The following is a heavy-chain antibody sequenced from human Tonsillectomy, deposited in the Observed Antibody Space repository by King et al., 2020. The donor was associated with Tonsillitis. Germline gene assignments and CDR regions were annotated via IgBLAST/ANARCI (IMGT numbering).Heavy chain of an antibody. CDR2: IYYSGST. CDR3: ARLRTGTETDFDY. D-gene: IGHD1-1*01. V-gene: IGHV4-39*01. J-gene: IGHJ4*02. Sequence: QLQESGPGLVKPSETLSLTCTVSGGSISSSSYYWGWIRQPPGKGLEWIGSIYYSGSTYYNPSLKSRVTISVDTSKNQFSLKLSSVTAADTAVYYCARLRTGTETDFDYWGQGTLVTVSX. CDR1: GGSISSSSYY.